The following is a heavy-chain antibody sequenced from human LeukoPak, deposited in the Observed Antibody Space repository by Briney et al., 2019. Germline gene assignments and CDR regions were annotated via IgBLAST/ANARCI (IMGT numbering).Heavy chain of an antibody. CDR2: IIPIFGTA. J-gene: IGHJ5*02. D-gene: IGHD4-17*01. Sequence: SVTVSCKASGGTFSGYAISWVRQAPGQGLEWMGGIIPIFGTANYAQKFQGRVTITADESTSTAYMELSSLRSEDTAVYYCASDYGDYNWFDPWGQGTLVTVSS. CDR3: ASDYGDYNWFDP. CDR1: GGTFSGYA. V-gene: IGHV1-69*13.